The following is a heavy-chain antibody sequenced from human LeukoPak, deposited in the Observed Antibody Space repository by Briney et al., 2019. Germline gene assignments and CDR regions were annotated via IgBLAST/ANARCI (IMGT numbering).Heavy chain of an antibody. J-gene: IGHJ3*02. V-gene: IGHV3-23*01. CDR2: ISGSGGST. CDR3: ARGATTFFDAFDI. CDR1: GFTFSSYA. Sequence: RAGGSLRLSCAASGFTFSSYAMSWVRQAPGKGLEWVSAISGSGGSTYYADSVKGRFTISRDNSKNTLYLQMNSLRAEDTAVYYCARGATTFFDAFDIWGQGTMVTVSS. D-gene: IGHD1-26*01.